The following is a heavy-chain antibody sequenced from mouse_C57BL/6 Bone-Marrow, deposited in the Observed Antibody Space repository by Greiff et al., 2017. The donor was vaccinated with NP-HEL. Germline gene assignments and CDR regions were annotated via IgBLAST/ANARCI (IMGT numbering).Heavy chain of an antibody. CDR3: ATGYYGSSYYFDY. Sequence: QVQLKESGAELARPGASVKLSCKASGYTFTSYGISWVKQRTGQGLEWIGEIYPRSGNTYYNEKFKGKATLTADKSSSTAYMELRSLTSEDSAVYFCATGYYGSSYYFDYWGQGTTLTVSS. V-gene: IGHV1-81*01. D-gene: IGHD1-1*01. J-gene: IGHJ2*01. CDR2: IYPRSGNT. CDR1: GYTFTSYG.